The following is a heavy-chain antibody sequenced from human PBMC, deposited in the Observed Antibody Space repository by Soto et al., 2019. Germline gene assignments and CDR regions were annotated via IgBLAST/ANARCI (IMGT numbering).Heavy chain of an antibody. V-gene: IGHV3-23*01. Sequence: GGSLRLSCAASGFTFSSYAMSWVRQAPGKGLEWVSAISGSGGSTYYADSVKGRFTISRDNSKNTLYLQMNSLRAEDTAVYYCARYRRRYCSSTSCYDSGYWGQGTLVTVSS. CDR2: ISGSGGST. CDR1: GFTFSSYA. CDR3: ARYRRRYCSSTSCYDSGY. D-gene: IGHD2-2*01. J-gene: IGHJ4*02.